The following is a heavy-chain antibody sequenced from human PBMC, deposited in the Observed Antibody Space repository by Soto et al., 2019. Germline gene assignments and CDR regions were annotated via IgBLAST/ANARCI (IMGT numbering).Heavy chain of an antibody. CDR2: INHSGST. J-gene: IGHJ3*02. V-gene: IGHV4-34*01. Sequence: SETLSLTCAVYGGSFSGYYWSWIRQPPGKGLEWIGEINHSGSTNYNPSLKSRVTISVDTSKNQFSLKLSSVTAADTAVYYCAREEGSGSAGYAFDIWGQGTMVTVSS. D-gene: IGHD3-10*01. CDR1: GGSFSGYY. CDR3: AREEGSGSAGYAFDI.